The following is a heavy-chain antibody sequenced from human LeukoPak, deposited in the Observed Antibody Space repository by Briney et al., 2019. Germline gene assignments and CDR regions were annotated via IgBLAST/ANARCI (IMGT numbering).Heavy chain of an antibody. Sequence: ASVKVSCKASGGTFSSYSISWVRQAPGQGLEWMGGIIPYFGTTNYAQKFQGRVTITADKSTSTAYMELRSLRSEDTAVYYCARDRGDYNMSYWYFDLWGRGTLVTVSS. CDR1: GGTFSSYS. J-gene: IGHJ2*01. CDR2: IIPYFGTT. D-gene: IGHD3-10*01. V-gene: IGHV1-69*06. CDR3: ARDRGDYNMSYWYFDL.